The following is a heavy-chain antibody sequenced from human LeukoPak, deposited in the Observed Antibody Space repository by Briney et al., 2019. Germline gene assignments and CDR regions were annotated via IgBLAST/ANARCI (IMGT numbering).Heavy chain of an antibody. V-gene: IGHV1-69*05. CDR1: GGTFSSYA. J-gene: IGHJ4*02. CDR3: ARDSVDYYDSSRYDY. D-gene: IGHD3-22*01. Sequence: ASVKVSCKASGGTFSSYAISWVRQAPGQGLEWMGRIIPIFGTANYAQKFQGRVTITTDESTSTAYMELSSLRSEDTAVYYCARDSVDYYDSSRYDYWGQGTLVTVSS. CDR2: IIPIFGTA.